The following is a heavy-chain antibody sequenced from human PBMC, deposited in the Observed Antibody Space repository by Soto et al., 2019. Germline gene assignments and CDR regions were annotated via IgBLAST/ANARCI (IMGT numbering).Heavy chain of an antibody. J-gene: IGHJ4*02. V-gene: IGHV4-30-2*01. Sequence: QLQLQESGSGLVKPSQTLSLTCAVSGGSISSGGYSWSWIRQPPGKGLEWIGYMYHSGSTYYNPSLKGRVTISIDSSKHQFSLKLSSVTAADTAVYYCAIVPAYLGQGILVTVSS. CDR1: GGSISSGGYS. D-gene: IGHD2-2*01. CDR3: AIVPAY. CDR2: MYHSGST.